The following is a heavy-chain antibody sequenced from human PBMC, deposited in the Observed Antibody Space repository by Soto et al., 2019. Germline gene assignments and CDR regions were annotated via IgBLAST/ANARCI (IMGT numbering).Heavy chain of an antibody. Sequence: QVQLVQSGAEVKKPGASVKVSCKASGYTFTGNYMHWVRQAPGQGLEWMGWINPNRGGTNYAQKFQGRVTVTSDTSISTAYVALSRLGSDDTAVYYCARDGDSSSPFDIWGQGTMVTVSS. J-gene: IGHJ3*02. D-gene: IGHD6-6*01. V-gene: IGHV1-2*02. CDR2: INPNRGGT. CDR3: ARDGDSSSPFDI. CDR1: GYTFTGNY.